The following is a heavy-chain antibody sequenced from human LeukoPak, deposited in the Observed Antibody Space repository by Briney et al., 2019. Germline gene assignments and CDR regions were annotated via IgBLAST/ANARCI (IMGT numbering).Heavy chain of an antibody. CDR1: GFTFSNYA. V-gene: IGHV3-23*01. Sequence: PGGSLRLSCAASGFTFSNYAMSWVRQAPGKGLEWVSAISGSGGSTYYADSVKGRFTISRDNSKNTLYLQMNSLRAEDTAVHYCTKDHHYYDSSGYYYDSRYFDYWGQGTLVTVSS. D-gene: IGHD3-22*01. J-gene: IGHJ4*02. CDR3: TKDHHYYDSSGYYYDSRYFDY. CDR2: ISGSGGST.